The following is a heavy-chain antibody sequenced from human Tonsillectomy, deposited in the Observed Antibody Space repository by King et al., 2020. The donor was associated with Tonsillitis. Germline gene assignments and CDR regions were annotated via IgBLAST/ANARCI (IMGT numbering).Heavy chain of an antibody. Sequence: QLVQSGAEVKKPGSSVKVSCKASGGTFSSYAISWVRQAPGQGLEWMGGIIPIFGTANYAQKFQGRVTFTADESTSTAYTELSSLRSEDTAVYYCARAGGAYYDSSGYSFDYWGQGTLVTVSS. J-gene: IGHJ4*02. CDR3: ARAGGAYYDSSGYSFDY. CDR2: IIPIFGTA. V-gene: IGHV1-69*01. CDR1: GGTFSSYA. D-gene: IGHD3-22*01.